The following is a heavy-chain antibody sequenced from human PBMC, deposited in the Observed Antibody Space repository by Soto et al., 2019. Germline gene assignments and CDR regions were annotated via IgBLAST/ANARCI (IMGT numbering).Heavy chain of an antibody. CDR1: GFTFSTSW. CDR2: TNPDGSKK. Sequence: GGSLRLSCTASGFTFSTSWMNWVRQASGKGLEWVASTNPDGSKKYHVDSVEGRFTISRDNAKNSLFLQIDSLRVEDTALYYCAKDRAWNSFDYWGQGTQVTVSS. D-gene: IGHD1-1*01. CDR3: AKDRAWNSFDY. J-gene: IGHJ4*02. V-gene: IGHV3-7*01.